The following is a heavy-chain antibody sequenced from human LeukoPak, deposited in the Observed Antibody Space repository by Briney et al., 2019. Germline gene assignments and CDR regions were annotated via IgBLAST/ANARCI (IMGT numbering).Heavy chain of an antibody. J-gene: IGHJ3*02. CDR2: ISSSSSYI. D-gene: IGHD2-21*02. CDR3: ARFVVVTAIRAFDI. CDR1: GFTLSVFS. Sequence: GTSLRLSCAASGFTLSVFSIHWVRRAPGKGLEWVSSISSSSSYIYYADSVKGRFTISRDNAKNSLYLQMNSLGAEDTAVYYCARFVVVTAIRAFDIWGQGTMVTVSS. V-gene: IGHV3-21*01.